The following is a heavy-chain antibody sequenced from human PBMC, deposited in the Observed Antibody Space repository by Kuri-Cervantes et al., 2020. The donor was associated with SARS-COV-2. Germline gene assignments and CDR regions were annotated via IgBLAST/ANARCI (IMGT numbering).Heavy chain of an antibody. D-gene: IGHD5-12*01. Sequence: GESLKISCAASGFNFSRTDMHWVRQAPGKGLEWVAVISHDGKNKKCIASGKGRFTISRDNSKNTLYLQMNSLRAEDTAVYYCARAPDSGNDYDYYFDYWGQGTLVTVSS. V-gene: IGHV3-30*03. CDR2: ISHDGKNK. CDR1: GFNFSRTD. J-gene: IGHJ4*02. CDR3: ARAPDSGNDYDYYFDY.